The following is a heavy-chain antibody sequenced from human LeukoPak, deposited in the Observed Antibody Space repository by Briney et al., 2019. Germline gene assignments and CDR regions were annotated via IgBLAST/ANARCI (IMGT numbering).Heavy chain of an antibody. CDR1: GFSFSAYG. CDR3: AKIRLEESATGY. V-gene: IGHV3-23*01. D-gene: IGHD2-15*01. J-gene: IGHJ4*02. Sequence: GGPLRLSCAASGFSFSAYGMNWVRQAPGKGLEWVSAIGGSGATTYYADSVRGRFTISRDNSKNTMYLQMSSLRAEDTAVYYCAKIRLEESATGYWGQGTLVTVSS. CDR2: IGGSGATT.